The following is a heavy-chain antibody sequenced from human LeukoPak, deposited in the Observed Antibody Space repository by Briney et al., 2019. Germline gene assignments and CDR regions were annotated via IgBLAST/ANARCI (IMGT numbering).Heavy chain of an antibody. V-gene: IGHV4-30-4*01. Sequence: PSETLSLTCTVSGGSISSGDYYWSWIRQPPGKGLEWIGYIYYSGSTYYNPSLKSRVTISVDTSKNQFSLKLSSVTAADTAVYYCARGGPYGDYYYYYGMDVWGQGTTVTVSS. CDR1: GGSISSGDYY. CDR2: IYYSGST. D-gene: IGHD4-17*01. J-gene: IGHJ6*02. CDR3: ARGGPYGDYYYYYGMDV.